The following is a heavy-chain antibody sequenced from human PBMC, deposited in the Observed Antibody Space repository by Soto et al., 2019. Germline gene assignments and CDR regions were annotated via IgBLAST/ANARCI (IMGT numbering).Heavy chain of an antibody. CDR2: TYYRSKWYN. J-gene: IGHJ3*02. V-gene: IGHV6-1*01. Sequence: SQTLSLTCAISGDSVSSNSATWNGIRKSPSRGLEWLGRTYYRSKWYNDYALSVKSRIIINPDKSKNQYSLQLKSVTPEDTAVYYCVRMKPGIAQAEYPFDSWGNGTLVTVSS. CDR3: VRMKPGIAQAEYPFDS. D-gene: IGHD2-2*01. CDR1: GDSVSSNSAT.